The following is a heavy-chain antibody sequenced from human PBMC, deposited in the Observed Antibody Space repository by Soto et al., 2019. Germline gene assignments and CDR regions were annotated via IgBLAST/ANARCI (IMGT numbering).Heavy chain of an antibody. Sequence: PGGSLRLSCAASGFTVSTEYMSWVRQAPGKGLEWVSVIYSGGSTFYADSVRGRFTISRDNSKNTVNLQMNSLRAEDTAVCYCARDPWAADYWGQGTLVTVSS. J-gene: IGHJ4*02. CDR3: ARDPWAADY. D-gene: IGHD3-16*01. V-gene: IGHV3-66*01. CDR1: GFTVSTEY. CDR2: IYSGGST.